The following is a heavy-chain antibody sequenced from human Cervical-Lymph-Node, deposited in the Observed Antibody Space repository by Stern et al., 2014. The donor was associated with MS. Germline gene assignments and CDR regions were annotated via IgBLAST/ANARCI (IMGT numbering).Heavy chain of an antibody. CDR3: AKGTNDFWSGSPLYYYAMDV. V-gene: IGHV3-23*04. Sequence: VQLVQSGGGLVQPGGSLRLSCEATGFSFSTYAMPWVRQAPGKGLEWVPAIRGRGGSTYYADSVTGGFTVSRDNSISTLYLQMDSLRAEDTAVYFCAKGTNDFWSGSPLYYYAMDVWGQGTTVTVSS. J-gene: IGHJ6*02. D-gene: IGHD3-3*01. CDR1: GFSFSTYA. CDR2: IRGRGGST.